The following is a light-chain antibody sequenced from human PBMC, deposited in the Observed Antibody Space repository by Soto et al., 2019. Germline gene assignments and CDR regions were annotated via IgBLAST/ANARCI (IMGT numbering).Light chain of an antibody. CDR1: QGISSY. Sequence: DIQLTQSPSFLSASVGDRVTITCRASQGISSYLAWYQQKPGKAPKLLIYAASTLQTGVPSRFSGSESGTEFTLTISSLQPEDFATYYCQQLNSYPQTFGQGTKVEIK. J-gene: IGKJ1*01. CDR2: AAS. V-gene: IGKV1-9*01. CDR3: QQLNSYPQT.